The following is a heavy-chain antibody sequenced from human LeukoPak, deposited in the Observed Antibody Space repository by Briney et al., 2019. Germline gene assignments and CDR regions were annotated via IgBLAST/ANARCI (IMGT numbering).Heavy chain of an antibody. CDR3: ARLTVSVGKDAFDI. CDR2: IYHSGST. D-gene: IGHD1-26*01. CDR1: GYSISSGYY. Sequence: SETLSLTCAVSGYSISSGYYWGWIRQPPGKGLEWIGSIYHSGSTYYNPSLKSRVTIPVDTSKNQFSLKLSSVTAADTAVYYCARLTVSVGKDAFDIWGQGTMVTVSS. V-gene: IGHV4-38-2*01. J-gene: IGHJ3*02.